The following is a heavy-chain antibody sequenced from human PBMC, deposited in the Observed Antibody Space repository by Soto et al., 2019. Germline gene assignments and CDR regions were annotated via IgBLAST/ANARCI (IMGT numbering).Heavy chain of an antibody. CDR1: GGSISSGDDF. Sequence: QVQLQESGPGLVKPSQTLSLTCTVSGGSISSGDDFWTWIRQPPGKGLEWIGYIYYSGSTYYNPYLKSRFTMSVDTSKNQFSLKRSSVTAADTAVYYCARDRAKWKDYYYYGMDVWGQGTTVTVSS. D-gene: IGHD1-20*01. CDR2: IYYSGST. J-gene: IGHJ6*02. V-gene: IGHV4-30-4*01. CDR3: ARDRAKWKDYYYYGMDV.